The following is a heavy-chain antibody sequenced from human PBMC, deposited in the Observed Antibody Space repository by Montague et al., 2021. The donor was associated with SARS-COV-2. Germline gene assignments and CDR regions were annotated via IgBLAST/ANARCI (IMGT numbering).Heavy chain of an antibody. D-gene: IGHD3-3*01. J-gene: IGHJ4*02. V-gene: IGHV4-61*02. CDR3: ARADFWSGYLYSDY. CDR2: IYTSGST. CDR1: GGSISSGSYY. Sequence: TLSLTCTVSGGSISSGSYYWSWIRQPAGKGLEWIGRIYTSGSTNYNPSLKSRVTISVDTSKNQFSLKLSSVTAADTAVYYCARADFWSGYLYSDYWGQGTLVTVSS.